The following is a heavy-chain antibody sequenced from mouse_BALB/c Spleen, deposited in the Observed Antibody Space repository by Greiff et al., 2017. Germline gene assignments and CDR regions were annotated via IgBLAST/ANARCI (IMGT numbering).Heavy chain of an antibody. Sequence: VQLQQSGAELLKPGASVKLSCTASGFNIKDTYMHWVKQRPEQGLEWIGRIDPANGNTKYDPKFQGKATITADTSSNTAYLQLSSLTSEDTAVYYCARRGYGYDEVAYWGQGTLVTVSA. V-gene: IGHV14-3*02. CDR1: GFNIKDTY. CDR3: ARRGYGYDEVAY. J-gene: IGHJ3*01. CDR2: IDPANGNT. D-gene: IGHD2-2*01.